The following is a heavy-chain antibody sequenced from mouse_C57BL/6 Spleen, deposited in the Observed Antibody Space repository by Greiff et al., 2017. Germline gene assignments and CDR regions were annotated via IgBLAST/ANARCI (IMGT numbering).Heavy chain of an antibody. Sequence: QVQLQQSEPELVKPGASVKISCKASGYAFSSSWMNWVKQRPGKGLEWIGRIYPGDGDTNYNGKFKGKATLTADKSSSTAYMQLSSLTSEDSAVYFCASNWDWYFDVWGTGTTVTVSS. D-gene: IGHD4-1*01. CDR1: GYAFSSSW. V-gene: IGHV1-82*01. CDR2: IYPGDGDT. CDR3: ASNWDWYFDV. J-gene: IGHJ1*03.